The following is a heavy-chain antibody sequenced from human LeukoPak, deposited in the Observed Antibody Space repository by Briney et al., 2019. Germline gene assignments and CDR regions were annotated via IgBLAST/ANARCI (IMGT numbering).Heavy chain of an antibody. D-gene: IGHD4-17*01. Sequence: GGSLRLSCAASGFTFSSDGMHWVRQAPGKGLEWVAGIWYDGSNKYYADSVKGRFTISRDNSKNTLYLQMNSLRAEDTAVYYCARADYGDYVGAFDIWGQGTMVTVSS. CDR1: GFTFSSDG. J-gene: IGHJ3*02. CDR3: ARADYGDYVGAFDI. CDR2: IWYDGSNK. V-gene: IGHV3-33*01.